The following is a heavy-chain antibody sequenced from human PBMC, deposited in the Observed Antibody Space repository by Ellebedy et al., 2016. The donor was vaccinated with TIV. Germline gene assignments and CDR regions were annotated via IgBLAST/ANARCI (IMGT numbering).Heavy chain of an antibody. D-gene: IGHD6-19*01. CDR1: GGSFSGYY. CDR2: VNQSGRT. CDR3: AEGRSGWYYFDY. Sequence: SETLSLTCGVYGGSFSGYYWSWVRQPPGKGLEWIGEVNQSGRTNYHPSLKSRVTISVDTSKNQFSLRLSSVTAADTALYYCAEGRSGWYYFDYWGRGTPVTVSS. V-gene: IGHV4-34*01. J-gene: IGHJ4*02.